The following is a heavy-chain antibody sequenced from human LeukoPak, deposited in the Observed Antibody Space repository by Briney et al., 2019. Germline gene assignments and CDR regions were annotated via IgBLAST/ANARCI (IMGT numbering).Heavy chain of an antibody. J-gene: IGHJ4*02. D-gene: IGHD2-21*02. CDR2: INHSGST. CDR1: GGSFSGYY. V-gene: IGHV4-34*01. Sequence: SETLSLTCAVYGGSFSGYYWSWIRQPPGKGLEWIGEINHSGSTNYDPSLKSRVTISVDTSKNQFSLKLSSVTAEDTAVYYCARDKAVTEAGFDYWGQGTLVTVSS. CDR3: ARDKAVTEAGFDY.